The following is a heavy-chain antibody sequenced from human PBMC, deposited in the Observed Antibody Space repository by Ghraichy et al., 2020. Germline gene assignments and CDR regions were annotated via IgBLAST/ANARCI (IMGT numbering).Heavy chain of an antibody. CDR1: GFSLSFYN. Sequence: GGSLRLSCAASGFSLSFYNMNWVRQAPGKGLEWVSSISGVSTYIYYADSVKGRFTISRDNAKNSLYLQMNSLRAKDTAFYYCARGRDYDLLGRVPPFDPWGQGTLVTVSS. CDR2: ISGVSTYI. CDR3: ARGRDYDLLGRVPPFDP. V-gene: IGHV3-21*06. J-gene: IGHJ5*02. D-gene: IGHD4-17*01.